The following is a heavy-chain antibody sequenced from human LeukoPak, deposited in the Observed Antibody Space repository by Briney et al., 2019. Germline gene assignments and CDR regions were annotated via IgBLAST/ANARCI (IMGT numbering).Heavy chain of an antibody. D-gene: IGHD6-19*01. CDR3: ARDRKSRIPGYSSATAFHI. CDR2: ISSRTSHT. CDR1: GFTLSSYR. J-gene: IGHJ3*02. Sequence: GGSVRLSCAASGFTLSSYRMKWVRQAPGKGVVGGGSISSRTSHTYHADSVKGRFRISRDHAHHSAYLQMHRLSAEETAVYYRARDRKSRIPGYSSATAFHIWGQGPMLTVSS. V-gene: IGHV3-21*01.